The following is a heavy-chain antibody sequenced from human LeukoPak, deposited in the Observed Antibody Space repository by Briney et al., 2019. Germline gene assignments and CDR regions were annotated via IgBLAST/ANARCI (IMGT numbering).Heavy chain of an antibody. Sequence: SGGSLRLSCAASGFTVSSNYMSWVRQAPGKGLEWVSVIYSGGSTYYAGSVKGRFTISRDNAKNSLYLQMNSLRAEDTAVYYCARLGLGGDLDYWGQGTLVTVSS. D-gene: IGHD4-17*01. CDR1: GFTVSSNY. CDR2: IYSGGST. V-gene: IGHV3-66*01. J-gene: IGHJ4*02. CDR3: ARLGLGGDLDY.